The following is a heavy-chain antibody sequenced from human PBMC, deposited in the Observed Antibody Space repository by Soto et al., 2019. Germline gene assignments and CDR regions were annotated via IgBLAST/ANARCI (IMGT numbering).Heavy chain of an antibody. CDR2: IVPMLGTP. V-gene: IGHV1-69*19. CDR3: ARIGTDRSSRIEDAGMDF. J-gene: IGHJ6*01. CDR1: GGTFDNFI. Sequence: QVQLVQSGAEVKEPGSSVRVSCKASGGTFDNFIMNWVRQTPGRGLEWMGGIVPMLGTPTYAEKFKRRVMISALGCSSYRYMEVTSLTHEETSIDYWARIGTDRSSRIEDAGMDFWGEGTTVTVSS. D-gene: IGHD2-8*02.